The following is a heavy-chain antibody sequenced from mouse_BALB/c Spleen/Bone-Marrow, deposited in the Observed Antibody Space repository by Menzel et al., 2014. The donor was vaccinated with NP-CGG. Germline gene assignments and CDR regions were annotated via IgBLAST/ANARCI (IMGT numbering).Heavy chain of an antibody. J-gene: IGHJ2*01. Sequence: EVKLVESGGGLVQPGGSRKLSCAASGFIFSSFGMHWVRQAPEKGLEWVAYISSGSSTIFYADTVKGRFTICRDNPRNTLFLQMTSLRPEDTAMYYCTRGGNWDDFDYWGQGTTLTVSS. CDR3: TRGGNWDDFDY. V-gene: IGHV5-17*02. CDR1: GFIFSSFG. CDR2: ISSGSSTI. D-gene: IGHD4-1*01.